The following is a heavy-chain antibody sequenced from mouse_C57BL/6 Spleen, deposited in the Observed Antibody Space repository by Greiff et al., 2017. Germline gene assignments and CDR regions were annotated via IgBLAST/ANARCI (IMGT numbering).Heavy chain of an antibody. CDR2: ISSGSSTI. Sequence: EVMLVESGGGLVKPGGSLKLSCAASGFTFSDYGMHWVRQAPEKGLEWVAYISSGSSTIYYADTVKGRFTISRDNAKNTLFLQMTSLRSEDTAMYYCARNEMAYWGQGTLVTVSA. CDR3: ARNEMAY. CDR1: GFTFSDYG. J-gene: IGHJ3*01. V-gene: IGHV5-17*01.